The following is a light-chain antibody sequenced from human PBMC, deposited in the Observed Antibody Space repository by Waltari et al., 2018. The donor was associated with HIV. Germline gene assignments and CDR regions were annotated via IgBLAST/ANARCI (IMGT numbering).Light chain of an antibody. CDR3: CSYAGTYTYV. Sequence: QSALTQPRSVSGSPGQSVTISCTGTSSDVGDYNSVSWYQQHPGKAPKLMISDVSKWPSGVPDRFSGSKSGNTASLTISGLQAEDEADYYCCSYAGTYTYVFGTGTKVTVL. CDR1: SSDVGDYNS. J-gene: IGLJ1*01. V-gene: IGLV2-11*01. CDR2: DVS.